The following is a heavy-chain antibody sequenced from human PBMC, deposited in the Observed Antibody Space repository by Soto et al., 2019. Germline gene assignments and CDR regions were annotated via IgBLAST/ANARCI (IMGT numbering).Heavy chain of an antibody. V-gene: IGHV4-31*03. J-gene: IGHJ4*02. D-gene: IGHD4-17*01. CDR3: ARFDYGDFDY. CDR1: GGSISSGGYY. Sequence: PSETLSLTCTVSGGSISSGGYYWSWIRQHPGKGLEWIGYIYYSGSTYYNPSLKSRVTISVDTSKNQFSLKLSSVTAAVTAVYYCARFDYGDFDYWGQETLVTVSS. CDR2: IYYSGST.